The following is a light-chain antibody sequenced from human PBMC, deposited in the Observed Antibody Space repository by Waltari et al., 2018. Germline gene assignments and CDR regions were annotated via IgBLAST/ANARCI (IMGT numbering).Light chain of an antibody. Sequence: DIQMTQSPSTLSASVGDRVTITCRASQSVGSWLAWYQQKPGKAHKLLIYQASNLESGVPSRFSGSGSGTEFTLTISSLQPDDFATYSCQQYSSYSTFGQGTQLQI. CDR2: QAS. V-gene: IGKV1-5*03. J-gene: IGKJ2*01. CDR3: QQYSSYST. CDR1: QSVGSW.